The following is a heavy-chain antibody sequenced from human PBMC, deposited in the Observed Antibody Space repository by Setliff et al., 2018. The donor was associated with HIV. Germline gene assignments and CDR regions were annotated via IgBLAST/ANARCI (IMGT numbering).Heavy chain of an antibody. CDR3: ARDSGYSFGFNYFDC. V-gene: IGHV4-38-2*02. Sequence: PSETLSLTCALSGYSISNGYYWGWIRQPSGKGLEWIVSIYRSGSTFYNPSLRSRVTISVDTSQDQFSLRLSSVTAADTAVYYCARDSGYSFGFNYFDCWGQGTLVTVSS. D-gene: IGHD5-18*01. CDR1: GYSISNGYY. J-gene: IGHJ4*02. CDR2: IYRSGST.